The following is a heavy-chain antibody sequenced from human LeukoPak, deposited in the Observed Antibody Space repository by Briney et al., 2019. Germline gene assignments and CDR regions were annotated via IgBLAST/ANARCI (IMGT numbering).Heavy chain of an antibody. Sequence: GSLRLSCTASGFTFSDYAIHWVRQAPGKGLEWVAVKSYDGSNKYYADSVKGRFTISRDNSKNTLYLQMNSLRAEDTALYYCVRTDCSGGSCYPNFDYWGQGTLVTVSS. CDR3: VRTDCSGGSCYPNFDY. CDR1: GFTFSDYA. V-gene: IGHV3-30*04. D-gene: IGHD2-15*01. J-gene: IGHJ4*02. CDR2: KSYDGSNK.